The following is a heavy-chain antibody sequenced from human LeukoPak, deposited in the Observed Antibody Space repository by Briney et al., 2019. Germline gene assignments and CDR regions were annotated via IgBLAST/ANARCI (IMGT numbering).Heavy chain of an antibody. Sequence: SETLSLTCSVSGGSISSYYWSWIRQPPEKGLEWIGYIYYSGRTNYNPSLKSRVTISVDTSKNQFSLTLSSVTAADTAVYYCARGQKYRNGYTVTELGSGYFDYWGQGTLVTVSS. CDR1: GGSISSYY. J-gene: IGHJ4*02. CDR2: IYYSGRT. V-gene: IGHV4-59*01. CDR3: ARGQKYRNGYTVTELGSGYFDY. D-gene: IGHD5-18*01.